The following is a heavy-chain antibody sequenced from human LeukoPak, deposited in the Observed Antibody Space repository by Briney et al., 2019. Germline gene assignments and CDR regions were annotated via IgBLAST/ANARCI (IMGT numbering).Heavy chain of an antibody. V-gene: IGHV3-48*01. CDR3: AREKVVGATPLDY. Sequence: GGSLRLSCAASGFTFSSYSMNWVRQAPGKGLEWVSYISSSSSTIYYADSVKGRFTISRDNDKNSLYLQMNSLRAEDTAVYYCAREKVVGATPLDYWGQGTLVTVSS. D-gene: IGHD1-26*01. J-gene: IGHJ4*02. CDR2: ISSSSSTI. CDR1: GFTFSSYS.